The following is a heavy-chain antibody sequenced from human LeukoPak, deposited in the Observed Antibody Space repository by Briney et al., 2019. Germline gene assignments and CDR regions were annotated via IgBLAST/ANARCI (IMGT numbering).Heavy chain of an antibody. Sequence: PSETLPLTCTVSGGSISSYYWSWIRQPAGKGLEWIGRIYTSGSTNYNPSLKSRVTMSVDTSKNQFSLKLSSVTAADTAVYYCARDRGWELLTAFDIWGQGTMVTVSS. V-gene: IGHV4-4*07. CDR1: GGSISSYY. J-gene: IGHJ3*02. CDR3: ARDRGWELLTAFDI. CDR2: IYTSGST. D-gene: IGHD1-26*01.